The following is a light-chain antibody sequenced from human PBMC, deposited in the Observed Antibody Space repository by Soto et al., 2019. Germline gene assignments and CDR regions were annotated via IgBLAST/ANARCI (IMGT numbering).Light chain of an antibody. CDR2: DTA. Sequence: QAVVTQEPSLTVSPGGKVILTCGSTTGPVTTGHYPYWFQRKPGQAPRPLVYDTANIFSWTPVRFSGSLVGGKAALTLSGAQPEDEAEYYCLLSYRGDYVFGPGTKVTVL. CDR3: LLSYRGDYV. CDR1: TGPVTTGHY. J-gene: IGLJ1*01. V-gene: IGLV7-46*01.